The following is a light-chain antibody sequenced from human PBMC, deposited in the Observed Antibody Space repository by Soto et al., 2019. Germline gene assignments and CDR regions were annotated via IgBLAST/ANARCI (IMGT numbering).Light chain of an antibody. V-gene: IGKV3-15*01. CDR1: QSVSSH. Sequence: EIVLTQSPAPLCVSPRGGATLSCTASQSVSSHLAWYQQKPGQGPRPLIYDASTRATGIPARFSGSGSGTEFTLTISSLQSEDFGVYYCQHYDVWPLTFGQGTKV. CDR3: QHYDVWPLT. CDR2: DAS. J-gene: IGKJ1*01.